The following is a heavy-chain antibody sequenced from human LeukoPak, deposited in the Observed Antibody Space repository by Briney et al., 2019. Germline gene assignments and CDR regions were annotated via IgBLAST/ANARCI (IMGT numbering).Heavy chain of an antibody. CDR2: MNPKSGNT. J-gene: IGHJ4*02. V-gene: IGHV1-8*01. CDR3: AKRIQSAMAMGY. CDR1: GYTFTNYD. D-gene: IGHD5-18*01. Sequence: ASVKVACKASGYTFTNYDINWVRQATGQGLEWMGWMNPKSGNTGYAQKFQGRVTMTRDTAIRTAYMELSSLTSEDTAVYYCAKRIQSAMAMGYWGQGTLVTVSS.